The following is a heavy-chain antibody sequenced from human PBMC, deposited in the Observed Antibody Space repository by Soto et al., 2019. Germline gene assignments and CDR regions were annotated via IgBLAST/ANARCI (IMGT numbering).Heavy chain of an antibody. CDR2: ISGSGNRT. V-gene: IGHV3-23*01. CDR1: GFTLSSYA. Sequence: EVQLLESGGGLVQHGGSLRLSCAASGFTLSSYAMSWVRQAPGKGLEWVSAISGSGNRTFHADSVKGRFTISRDNAKNALYLQMKSLRVEDTAVYYCAKEVTSGSYSHYYYGLDVWGQGTMVTVSS. J-gene: IGHJ6*02. CDR3: AKEVTSGSYSHYYYGLDV. D-gene: IGHD1-26*01.